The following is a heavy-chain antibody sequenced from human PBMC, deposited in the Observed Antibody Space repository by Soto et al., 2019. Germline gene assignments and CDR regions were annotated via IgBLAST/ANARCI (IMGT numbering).Heavy chain of an antibody. CDR1: GGTFSSEA. D-gene: IGHD5-12*01. V-gene: IGHV1-69*01. CDR2: IIPIFGTA. CDR3: ARGGGYGCSVKSGWNWFDP. J-gene: IGHJ5*02. Sequence: QVQLVQSGAEVKKPGSSVKVSCKASGGTFSSEAISWVRQAPGQGLEWMGGIIPIFGTAKYAQKFQGRVTITADESTRTVYMELSSLRSEDTAVYYCARGGGYGCSVKSGWNWFDPWCQGTLVTVSS.